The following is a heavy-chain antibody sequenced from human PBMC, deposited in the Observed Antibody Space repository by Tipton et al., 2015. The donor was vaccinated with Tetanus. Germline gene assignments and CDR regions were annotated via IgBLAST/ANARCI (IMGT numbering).Heavy chain of an antibody. CDR1: GFTVSSNY. D-gene: IGHD2-15*01. V-gene: IGHV3-53*01. Sequence: GSLRLSCAASGFTVSSNYMSWVRQAPGKGLEWVSIIYSGGRTYYADSVKGRFTISRDNSKNMLFLQMNSMRAEDTAVYYCTSSLNPWSSYGVAVGAQGPTVP. CDR3: TSSLNPWSSYGVAV. CDR2: IYSGGRT. J-gene: IGHJ6*02.